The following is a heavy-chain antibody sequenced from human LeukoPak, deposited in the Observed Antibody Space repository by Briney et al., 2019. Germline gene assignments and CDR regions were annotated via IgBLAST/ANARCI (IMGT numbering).Heavy chain of an antibody. CDR3: AKDRGDYGDYGRTRFDY. CDR2: ISGSGGST. V-gene: IGHV3-23*01. Sequence: GGSLRLSCAASGFTFSTYVMSWVRQAPGKGLEWVSAISGSGGSTYYADSVKGRFTISRDNSKNTLYLQMNSLRAEDTAVYYCAKDRGDYGDYGRTRFDYWGQGTLVTVSS. D-gene: IGHD4-17*01. CDR1: GFTFSTYV. J-gene: IGHJ4*02.